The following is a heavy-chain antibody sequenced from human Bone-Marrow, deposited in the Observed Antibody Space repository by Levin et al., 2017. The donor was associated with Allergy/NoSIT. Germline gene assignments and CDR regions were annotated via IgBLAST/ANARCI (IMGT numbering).Heavy chain of an antibody. V-gene: IGHV4-31*03. D-gene: IGHD3-9*01. J-gene: IGHJ4*02. CDR1: GGSTRLGGYY. CDR2: IYYSGET. Sequence: SQTLSLTCSVSGGSTRLGGYYWGWIRQHPVKGLEWLGYIYYSGETFYNPSVESRLVISHDTSENQFSLKLTSLPAADPAVYYCVGAQTGYVSPFDFWGPGTLVTVSS. CDR3: VGAQTGYVSPFDF.